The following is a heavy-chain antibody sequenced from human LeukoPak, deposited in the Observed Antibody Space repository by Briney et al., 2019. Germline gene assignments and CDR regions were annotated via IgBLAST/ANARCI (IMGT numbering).Heavy chain of an antibody. CDR2: ISSNGGST. D-gene: IGHD3-10*01. V-gene: IGHV3-64D*06. Sequence: GGSLRLSCSASGFTFSSYAMHWVRQAPGKGLEYVSAISSNGGSTYYADSVKGRFTISRDNSKNTLYLQMSSLRAEDTAVYYCVKDSTQWFGELEWLDYWGQGTVVTVSS. CDR1: GFTFSSYA. CDR3: VKDSTQWFGELEWLDY. J-gene: IGHJ4*02.